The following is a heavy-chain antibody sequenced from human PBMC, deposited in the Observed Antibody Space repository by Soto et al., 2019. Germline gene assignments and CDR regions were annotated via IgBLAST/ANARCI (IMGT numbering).Heavy chain of an antibody. CDR3: ARLPGALVAVLYIYPLDGREAMSDVDV. D-gene: IGHD6-19*01. Sequence: QMQLVESGGGVVQPGESLRLSCAASGFTFNYYPMHWVRQTPGKGLEWVAVISFDGSNKYYADSVKGRFTISRDNSKNMLYLKMNSLRAEDAAVYDCARLPGALVAVLYIYPLDGREAMSDVDVWGQGTTVSVSS. V-gene: IGHV3-30-3*01. J-gene: IGHJ6*02. CDR1: GFTFNYYP. CDR2: ISFDGSNK.